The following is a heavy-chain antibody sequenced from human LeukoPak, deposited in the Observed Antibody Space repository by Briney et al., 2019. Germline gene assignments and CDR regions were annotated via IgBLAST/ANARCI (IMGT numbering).Heavy chain of an antibody. CDR1: GFTFSSYE. D-gene: IGHD3-10*02. CDR2: ISSSGSTI. CDR3: AELGITMIGGV. J-gene: IGHJ6*04. Sequence: PGGSLRLSCAASGFTFSSYEVNWVRQAPGKGLEWVSYISSSGSTIYYADSVKGRFTISRDNAKNSLYLQMNGLRAEDTAVYYCAELGITMIGGVWGKGTTVTISS. V-gene: IGHV3-48*03.